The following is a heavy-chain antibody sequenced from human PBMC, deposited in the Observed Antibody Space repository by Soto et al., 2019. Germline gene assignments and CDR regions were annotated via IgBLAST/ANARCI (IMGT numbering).Heavy chain of an antibody. CDR1: GFTFSSYW. J-gene: IGHJ4*02. CDR2: IKQDRSAK. Sequence: EVQLVESGGGLVQPGGSLRLSCAASGFTFSSYWMTWVRQAPGKGLEWVANIKQDRSAKYYVDSVKGRFTISRDNAKNSLYLQMNSLRAEDTAVYYCASWLKTSGWYVLLEGSFDYWGQGTLVTVSS. D-gene: IGHD6-19*01. CDR3: ASWLKTSGWYVLLEGSFDY. V-gene: IGHV3-7*01.